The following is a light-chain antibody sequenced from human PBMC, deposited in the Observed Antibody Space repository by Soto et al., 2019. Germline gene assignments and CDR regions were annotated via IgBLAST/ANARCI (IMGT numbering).Light chain of an antibody. Sequence: QAVVTQAPSFSVSPGRTVTLTCGLSSGSVSTNYHPSWYQQTPGQAPRTLIYSTNTRSSGVPDRFSGSILGNKAALTITGAQADDESNYYCVLHMGSGIWVFGGGTKLTVL. J-gene: IGLJ3*02. CDR2: STN. V-gene: IGLV8-61*01. CDR1: SGSVSTNYH. CDR3: VLHMGSGIWV.